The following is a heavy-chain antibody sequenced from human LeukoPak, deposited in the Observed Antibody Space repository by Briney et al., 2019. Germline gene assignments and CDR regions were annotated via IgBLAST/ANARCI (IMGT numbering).Heavy chain of an antibody. Sequence: GGSLRLSSAASGFPFSSYSMTWVRQAPGKGLEWVANIKPDGTTKFYVDSVKGRFTISRDNALNSLYLQMNSLRAADTAIYYCARSIPYGTTWYARSDYWGQGTLVTVSS. CDR3: ARSIPYGTTWYARSDY. CDR1: GFPFSSYS. V-gene: IGHV3-7*03. J-gene: IGHJ4*02. CDR2: IKPDGTTK. D-gene: IGHD6-13*01.